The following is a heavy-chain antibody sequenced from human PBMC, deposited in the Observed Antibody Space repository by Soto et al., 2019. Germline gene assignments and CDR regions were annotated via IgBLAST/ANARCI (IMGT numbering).Heavy chain of an antibody. CDR2: IIPIFGTA. CDR1: GGTFSSYA. J-gene: IGHJ4*02. D-gene: IGHD1-26*01. V-gene: IGHV1-69*01. CDR3: ARMDVIVGATVDY. Sequence: KVSCKASGGTFSSYAISWVRQAPGQGLEWMGGIIPIFGTANYAQKFQGRVTITADESTSTAYMELSSLRSEDTAVYYCARMDVIVGATVDYWGQRTLVTVSS.